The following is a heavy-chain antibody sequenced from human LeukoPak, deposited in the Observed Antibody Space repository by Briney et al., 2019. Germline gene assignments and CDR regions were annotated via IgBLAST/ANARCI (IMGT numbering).Heavy chain of an antibody. Sequence: VASVKVSCKASGYTFTSYDINWVRQATGQGLEWMGWMNPNSGNTGYAQKFQGRVTMTRNTSISTAYMELSSLGSEDTAVYYCAREDYGSGSSHYGMDVWGQGTTVTVSS. J-gene: IGHJ6*02. CDR3: AREDYGSGSSHYGMDV. V-gene: IGHV1-8*01. CDR1: GYTFTSYD. D-gene: IGHD3-10*01. CDR2: MNPNSGNT.